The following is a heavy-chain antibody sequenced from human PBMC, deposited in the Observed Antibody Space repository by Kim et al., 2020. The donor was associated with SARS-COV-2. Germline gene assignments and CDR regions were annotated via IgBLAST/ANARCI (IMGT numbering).Heavy chain of an antibody. D-gene: IGHD2-15*01. V-gene: IGHV1-3*01. CDR3: ARDVVTVVNWFDP. J-gene: IGHJ5*02. Sequence: SQKFQGRVTITRDTSASTAYMELSSLRSEDTAVYYCARDVVTVVNWFDPWGQGTLVTVSS.